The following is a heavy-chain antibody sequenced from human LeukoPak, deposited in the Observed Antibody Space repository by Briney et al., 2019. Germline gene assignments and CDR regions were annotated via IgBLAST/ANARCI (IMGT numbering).Heavy chain of an antibody. J-gene: IGHJ3*02. Sequence: PSESLSLTCAVYGGSFSGYYWSWVRQPPGKGLEWIGEINHSGSTNYDPSLKSRVTISVDTSKSKFSLKLSSVTAADTAVYYCARGRGPRGTAFDIWGQGTMVTVSS. CDR3: ARGRGPRGTAFDI. D-gene: IGHD1-1*01. CDR2: INHSGST. CDR1: GGSFSGYY. V-gene: IGHV4-34*01.